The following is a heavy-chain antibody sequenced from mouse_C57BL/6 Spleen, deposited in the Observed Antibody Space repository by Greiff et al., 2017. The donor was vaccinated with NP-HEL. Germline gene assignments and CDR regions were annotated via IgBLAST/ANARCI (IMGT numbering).Heavy chain of an antibody. V-gene: IGHV10-1*01. CDR2: IRSKSNNYAT. J-gene: IGHJ2*01. Sequence: EVQGVESGGGLVQPKGSLKLSCAASGFSFNTYAMNWVRQAPGKGLEWVARIRSKSNNYATYYADSVKDRFTISRDDSESMLDLQMNNLKTEDTAMYYCVRQDYGSSYPLDYWGQGTTLTVSS. D-gene: IGHD1-1*01. CDR1: GFSFNTYA. CDR3: VRQDYGSSYPLDY.